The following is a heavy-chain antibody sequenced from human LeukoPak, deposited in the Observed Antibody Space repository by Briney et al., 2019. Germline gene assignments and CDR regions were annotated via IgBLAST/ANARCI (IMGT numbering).Heavy chain of an antibody. CDR1: GNSFTRYY. Sequence: ASVKVSCKASGNSFTRYYMHWVRRAPGQGLEWMGIINPSGGSTSYAQKFQGRVTMTRDTSTSTVYMELSSLRSEDTAVYYCARDYDILTTGWFDPWGQGTLVTVSS. D-gene: IGHD3-9*01. CDR2: INPSGGST. V-gene: IGHV1-46*01. J-gene: IGHJ5*02. CDR3: ARDYDILTTGWFDP.